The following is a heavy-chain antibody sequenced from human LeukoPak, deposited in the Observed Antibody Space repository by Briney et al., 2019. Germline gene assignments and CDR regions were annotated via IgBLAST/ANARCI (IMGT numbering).Heavy chain of an antibody. CDR3: ARARYYDSSGYYYGWFDP. CDR1: GGTFSSYA. V-gene: IGHV1-69*04. D-gene: IGHD3-22*01. J-gene: IGHJ5*02. Sequence: RWASVKVSCKASGGTFSSYAISGVRQAPGQGLEWMGRIIPILGIADYAQKFQGRVTITADKSTSTAYMELSSLRSEDTAVYSCARARYYDSSGYYYGWFDPWGQGTLVPVSS. CDR2: IIPILGIA.